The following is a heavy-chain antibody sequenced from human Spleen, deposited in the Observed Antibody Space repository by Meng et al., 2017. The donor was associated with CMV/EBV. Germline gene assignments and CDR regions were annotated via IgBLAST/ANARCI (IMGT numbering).Heavy chain of an antibody. J-gene: IGHJ5*01. CDR3: ARSPIDFWSGLCWFDS. D-gene: IGHD3-3*01. CDR1: GGSVSSGSYY. Sequence: SETLSLTCTVSGGSVSSGSYYWSWIRQPPGKGLEWIGYIYYSGSTNYNPSPKSRVTISVDTSKKQFSLRLSSVTAADTAVYYCARSPIDFWSGLCWFDSWGQGTLVTVSS. V-gene: IGHV4-61*01. CDR2: IYYSGST.